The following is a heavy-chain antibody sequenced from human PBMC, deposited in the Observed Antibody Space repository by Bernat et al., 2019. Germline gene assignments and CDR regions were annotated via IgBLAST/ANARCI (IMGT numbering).Heavy chain of an antibody. Sequence: QVQLQESGPGLVKPSETLSLTCTVSGGSISSYYWSWIRQPPGKGLEWIGYIYYSGSTNYNPSLKSRVTISVDTSKNQFSLKLSSVTAADTAVYYCAREISSAYYHFDYWGQGILVTVSS. V-gene: IGHV4-59*01. D-gene: IGHD6-19*01. CDR2: IYYSGST. J-gene: IGHJ4*02. CDR3: AREISSAYYHFDY. CDR1: GGSISSYY.